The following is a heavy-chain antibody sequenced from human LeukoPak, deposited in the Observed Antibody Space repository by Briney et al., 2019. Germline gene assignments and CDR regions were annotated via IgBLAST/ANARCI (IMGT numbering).Heavy chain of an antibody. J-gene: IGHJ4*02. V-gene: IGHV5-51*03. CDR2: IYPGDSDT. CDR3: ARLAKNYYDSSGYPDY. CDR1: GYSFTSYW. D-gene: IGHD3-22*01. Sequence: GESLTISCKGSGYSFTSYWIGWVRQMPGKGLEWMGIIYPGDSDTRYSPSFQGQVTISADKSISTAYQQWSSLKASDTAMYYCARLAKNYYDSSGYPDYWGQGTLGTVSS.